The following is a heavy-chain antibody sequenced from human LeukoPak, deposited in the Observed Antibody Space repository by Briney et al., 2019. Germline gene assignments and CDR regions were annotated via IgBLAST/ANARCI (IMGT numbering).Heavy chain of an antibody. CDR2: INHSGST. D-gene: IGHD6-19*01. CDR1: GGSFSGYY. Sequence: PSETLSLTCAVYGGSFSGYYWSWIRQPPGKGLEWTGEINHSGSTNYNPSLKSRVTISVDTSKNQFSQKLSSVTAADTAVYYCARGIAVAVWGQGTLVTVSS. J-gene: IGHJ4*02. V-gene: IGHV4-34*01. CDR3: ARGIAVAV.